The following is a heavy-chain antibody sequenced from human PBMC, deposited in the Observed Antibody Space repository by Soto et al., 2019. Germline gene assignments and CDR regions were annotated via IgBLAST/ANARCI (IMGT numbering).Heavy chain of an antibody. CDR3: ARGPGGVGDFSLDY. V-gene: IGHV4-4*07. CDR1: GGSISPYY. Sequence: QVQLQESGPGLVKPSETLSLSCGVSGGSISPYYWRWIRQPAGKGLEWIGRIYSGGSTNYNPSLESRGTMSVDTYKSRCSLELSSVTGADTAVYYCARGPGGVGDFSLDYWGQGTLVTVSS. D-gene: IGHD3-10*01. CDR2: IYSGGST. J-gene: IGHJ4*02.